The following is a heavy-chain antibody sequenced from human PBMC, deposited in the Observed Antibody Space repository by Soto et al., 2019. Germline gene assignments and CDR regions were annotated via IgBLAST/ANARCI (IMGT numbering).Heavy chain of an antibody. CDR1: GFTFRDYG. CDR3: AKDVFADSKPFDY. Sequence: EEQLLESGGGLVQPGGSLRLSCAVSGFTFRDYGMSWVRQAPGQGLERVSAISGRGDRTYYADSVKGRFTISRDNSKNTLYLQMNTLRAEDTAIYFCAKDVFADSKPFDYWGQGTLVTVSS. D-gene: IGHD2-21*01. CDR2: ISGRGDRT. V-gene: IGHV3-23*01. J-gene: IGHJ4*02.